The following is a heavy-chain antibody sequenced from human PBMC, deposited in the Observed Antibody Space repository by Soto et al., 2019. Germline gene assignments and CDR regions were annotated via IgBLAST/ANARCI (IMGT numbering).Heavy chain of an antibody. CDR1: GYSFTNYW. CDR3: ARPTGYSSGWYADY. CDR2: IYPADSDT. D-gene: IGHD6-19*01. J-gene: IGHJ4*02. V-gene: IGHV5-51*01. Sequence: PGESLKISCKGSGYSFTNYWIGWVRQVPGKGLEWLGNIYPADSDTRYSPSFQGQVTITVDRSTTTTYLQWSNLKPSDTAMYYCARPTGYSSGWYADYWGQGTLVTVSS.